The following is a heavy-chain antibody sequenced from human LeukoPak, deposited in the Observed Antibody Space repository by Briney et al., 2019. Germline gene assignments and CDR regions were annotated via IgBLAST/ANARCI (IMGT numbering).Heavy chain of an antibody. CDR1: GGSVSSSTYY. Sequence: SETLSLTCTVSGGSVSSSTYYWGWIRQPLGKGLEWIGSIFDSGYTYYNASLKSRVTMSIDTSKNQFSLKLTSVTAADTAVYYCARPRESQRSSSPFDYWGQGMLVTVSS. V-gene: IGHV4-39*01. CDR3: ARPRESQRSSSPFDY. CDR2: IFDSGYT. D-gene: IGHD6-6*01. J-gene: IGHJ4*02.